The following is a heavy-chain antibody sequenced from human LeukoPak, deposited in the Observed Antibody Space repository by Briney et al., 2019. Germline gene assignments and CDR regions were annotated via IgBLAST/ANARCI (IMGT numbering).Heavy chain of an antibody. CDR1: VGTFSSYA. J-gene: IGHJ4*02. Sequence: ASVKVSRKASVGTFSSYAISWVRQAPGQGLEWMGGIIPIFGTANYAQKSQGRVTITADESTSTAYMELSSLRSEDTAVYYCARRDRDGYNWPLDYWGQGTLVTVSS. V-gene: IGHV1-69*13. D-gene: IGHD5-24*01. CDR3: ARRDRDGYNWPLDY. CDR2: IIPIFGTA.